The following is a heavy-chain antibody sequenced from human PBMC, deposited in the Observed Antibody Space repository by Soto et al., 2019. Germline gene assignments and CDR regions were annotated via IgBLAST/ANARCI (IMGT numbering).Heavy chain of an antibody. CDR2: ISAYNGNT. V-gene: IGHV1-18*01. CDR1: GYTFTSYG. J-gene: IGHJ3*02. Sequence: QVQLVQSGAEVKKPGASVKVSCKASGYTFTSYGISWVRQAPGQGLEWMGWISAYNGNTNYAQKLQGRVTMTTDTSTSTAYMELRSLRSDDAAVYYCARERGSLGYSYGYAAFYIWGQGKMVNVSS. D-gene: IGHD5-18*01. CDR3: ARERGSLGYSYGYAAFYI.